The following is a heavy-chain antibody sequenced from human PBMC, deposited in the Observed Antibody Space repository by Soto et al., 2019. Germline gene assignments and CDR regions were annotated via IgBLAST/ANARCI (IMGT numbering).Heavy chain of an antibody. Sequence: LXRSCTASGFTFSHYNMNWFRQTPGKGLEWVSYIGAGSSPTYYADSVKGRFTISRDNAQNSLFLQMNSLRDEDTAVYYCVRDNRLRFFACPQFDPWGQGTLVTASS. D-gene: IGHD3-9*01. J-gene: IGHJ5*02. CDR2: IGAGSSPT. CDR3: VRDNRLRFFACPQFDP. CDR1: GFTFSHYN. V-gene: IGHV3-48*02.